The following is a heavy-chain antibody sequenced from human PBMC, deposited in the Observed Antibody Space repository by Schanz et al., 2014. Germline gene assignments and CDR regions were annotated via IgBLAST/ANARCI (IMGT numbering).Heavy chain of an antibody. D-gene: IGHD3-9*01. CDR1: GYTFTSYG. Sequence: QVQLVQSGAEVKKPGASVKVSCKASGYTFTSYGISWVRQAPGQGLEWMGWISAYNGNTKYPQKLQGRVTMTTDTSTRTAYMEVRSLRSDETAVYYCAKDAEDFYDILTEEDYWGQGTLVTVSS. CDR3: AKDAEDFYDILTEEDY. CDR2: ISAYNGNT. V-gene: IGHV1-18*01. J-gene: IGHJ4*02.